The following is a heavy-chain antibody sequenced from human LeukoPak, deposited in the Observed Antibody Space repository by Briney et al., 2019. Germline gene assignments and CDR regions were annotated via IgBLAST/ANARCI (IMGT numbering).Heavy chain of an antibody. Sequence: GESLKISCKGSGYSFTSYWIGWVRQMPGKGLEWMGIIYPGDSDTRYSPSFQGQVTISADKPISTAYLQWSSLKASDTAMYYCAIRKRRYDFWSGYYAFDYWGQGTLVTVSS. CDR2: IYPGDSDT. J-gene: IGHJ4*02. V-gene: IGHV5-51*04. CDR1: GYSFTSYW. D-gene: IGHD3-3*01. CDR3: AIRKRRYDFWSGYYAFDY.